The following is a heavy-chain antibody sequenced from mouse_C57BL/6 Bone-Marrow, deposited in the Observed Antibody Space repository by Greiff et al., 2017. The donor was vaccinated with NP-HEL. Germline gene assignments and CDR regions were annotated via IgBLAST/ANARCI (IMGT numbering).Heavy chain of an antibody. CDR3: ARVDGYFFFLDV. D-gene: IGHD2-3*01. Sequence: EVMLVESGGGLVKPGGSLKLSCAASGFTFSSYAMSWVRQTPEKRLEWVATISDGGSYTYYPDNVKGRFTISRDNAKNNLYLQMSHLKSEDTAMYYCARVDGYFFFLDVWGTGTTVTVSS. V-gene: IGHV5-4*03. CDR1: GFTFSSYA. J-gene: IGHJ1*03. CDR2: ISDGGSYT.